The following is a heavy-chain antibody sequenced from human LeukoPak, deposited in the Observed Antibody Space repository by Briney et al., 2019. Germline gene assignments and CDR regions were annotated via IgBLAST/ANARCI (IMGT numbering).Heavy chain of an antibody. Sequence: PSQTLSLTCTVSGGSISSGGYYWSWIRQHPGKGLEWIGYIYYSGSTYYNPSLKSRVTISVDTSKNQFSLKLSSVTAADTAVYYCARGRVVQLWLPAMDVWGKGTTVTVSS. J-gene: IGHJ6*04. D-gene: IGHD5-18*01. CDR1: GGSISSGGYY. CDR3: ARGRVVQLWLPAMDV. CDR2: IYYSGST. V-gene: IGHV4-31*03.